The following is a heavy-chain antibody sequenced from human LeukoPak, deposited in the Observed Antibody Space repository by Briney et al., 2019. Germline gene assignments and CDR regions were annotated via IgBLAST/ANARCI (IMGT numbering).Heavy chain of an antibody. CDR3: ARVHSQWLVLNY. Sequence: GASVKVSCKASGYTFTSYDIHWVRQATGQGLEWMGWMNPNSGNTGYAQKFQGRVTMTRNTSISTAYMELSSLRSEDTAVYYCARVHSQWLVLNYWGQGTLVTVSS. CDR1: GYTFTSYD. CDR2: MNPNSGNT. J-gene: IGHJ4*02. V-gene: IGHV1-8*01. D-gene: IGHD6-19*01.